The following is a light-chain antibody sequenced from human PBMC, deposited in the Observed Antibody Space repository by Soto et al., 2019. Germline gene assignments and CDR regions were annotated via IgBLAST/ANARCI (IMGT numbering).Light chain of an antibody. Sequence: EIVLTRCPATLSLSPGERATLSCRASQSVSSYLAWSPQKPGQGPRLLIYGASSRATGTPDRFSGSGSGTDCTLTINRLEPEDVALYYCQQYGSSPPTLDQGTKVDIK. CDR1: QSVSSY. CDR2: GAS. V-gene: IGKV3-20*01. J-gene: IGKJ1*01. CDR3: QQYGSSPPT.